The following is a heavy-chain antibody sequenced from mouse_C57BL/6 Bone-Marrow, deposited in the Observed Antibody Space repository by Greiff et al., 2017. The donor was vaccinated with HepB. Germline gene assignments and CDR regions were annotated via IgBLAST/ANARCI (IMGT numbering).Heavy chain of an antibody. J-gene: IGHJ3*01. D-gene: IGHD1-3*01. V-gene: IGHV4-1*01. CDR3: ARELEFAY. CDR1: GFAFSRYW. CDR2: INPDSSTI. Sequence: EVQLVESGGGLVQPGGSLKLSCAASGFAFSRYWMSWVRRAPGKGLEWIGEINPDSSTINYAPTLKDKFIISRDNAKNTPYLQMSKVRSEDTARYYCARELEFAYWGQGTLVTVSS.